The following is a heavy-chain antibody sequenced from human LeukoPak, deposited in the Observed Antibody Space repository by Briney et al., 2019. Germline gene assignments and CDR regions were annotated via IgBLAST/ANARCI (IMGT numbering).Heavy chain of an antibody. V-gene: IGHV1-46*01. Sequence: GASVKVSCKASGYTFTSYYMHWVRQAPGQGLEWMGIINPSGGSTSYAQKFQGRVTMTRDMSTSTVYMELSSLRSDDTAVYYCARGPPYYGSGIPTFYYMDVWGKGTTVTISS. CDR3: ARGPPYYGSGIPTFYYMDV. J-gene: IGHJ6*03. CDR2: INPSGGST. D-gene: IGHD3-10*01. CDR1: GYTFTSYY.